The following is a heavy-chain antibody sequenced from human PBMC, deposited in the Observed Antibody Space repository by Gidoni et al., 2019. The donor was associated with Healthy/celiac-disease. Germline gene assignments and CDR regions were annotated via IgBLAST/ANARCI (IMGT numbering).Heavy chain of an antibody. D-gene: IGHD6-13*01. CDR1: GFTFSSYG. CDR2: ICDDGSNK. Sequence: QVQLVESGGGVVQPGRSLRLSCAASGFTFSSYGMHGVRQAPGTGLEWVAVICDDGSNKYYADSVKCRFTISRDNSKNTLYLQMNSLRAEDTAVYYCAREYSSSWYGYFDYWGQGTLVTVSS. V-gene: IGHV3-33*01. CDR3: AREYSSSWYGYFDY. J-gene: IGHJ4*02.